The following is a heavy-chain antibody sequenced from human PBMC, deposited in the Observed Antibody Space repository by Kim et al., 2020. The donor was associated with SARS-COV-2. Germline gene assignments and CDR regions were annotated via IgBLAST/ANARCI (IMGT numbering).Heavy chain of an antibody. Sequence: GGSLRLSCTTSGFTFTGYAMSWVRQAPGKGLEWVSSISGSGGTTYYVDSVKGRFTISRDNSKNTLYLQMSTLRADDTAVYYCVKGGWGCLWDPWGQGTL. D-gene: IGHD2-21*01. V-gene: IGHV3-23*01. CDR1: GFTFTGYA. J-gene: IGHJ5*02. CDR3: VKGGWGCLWDP. CDR2: ISGSGGTT.